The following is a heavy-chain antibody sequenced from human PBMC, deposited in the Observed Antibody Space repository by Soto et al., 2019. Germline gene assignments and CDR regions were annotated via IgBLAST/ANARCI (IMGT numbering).Heavy chain of an antibody. CDR3: TTDSYYTGIVVRFDF. D-gene: IGHD1-1*01. CDR1: GFTFGDCA. V-gene: IGHV3-49*03. J-gene: IGHJ4*01. CDR2: IRSKTVGGTT. Sequence: PGGSLRLSCTASGFTFGDCAVSWFRQAPERGLEWVGFIRSKTVGGTTEYAASVKGRFTISRDDSTHTAYLQMNSLRTEDTAVYYCTTDSYYTGIVVRFDFWGLGTLVTVSS.